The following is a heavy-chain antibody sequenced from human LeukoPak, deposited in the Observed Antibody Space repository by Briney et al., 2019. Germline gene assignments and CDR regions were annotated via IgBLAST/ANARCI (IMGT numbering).Heavy chain of an antibody. CDR1: GGSFSGYY. V-gene: IGHV4-34*01. J-gene: IGHJ5*02. CDR3: ARHDPGIGWFDP. Sequence: SETLSLTCAVYGGSFSGYYWSWIRQPPGKGLEWIGEINHSGSTNYNPPLKSRVTISVDTSKNQFSLKLSSVTAADTAVYYCARHDPGIGWFDPWGQGTLVTVSS. D-gene: IGHD1-14*01. CDR2: INHSGST.